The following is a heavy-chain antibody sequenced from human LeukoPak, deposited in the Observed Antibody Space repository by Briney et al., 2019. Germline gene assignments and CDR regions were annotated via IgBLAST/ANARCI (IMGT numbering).Heavy chain of an antibody. CDR3: AKTGSSWPGGKNYYYYMDV. V-gene: IGHV6-1*01. J-gene: IGHJ6*03. Sequence: SQTLSLTCAISGDSVSSNSAAWNWIRQSPSRGLEWLGRTYYRSKWYNDYAVSVKSRITINPDTSKNQFSLQLNSVTPEDTAVYYCAKTGSSWPGGKNYYYYMDVWGKGTTVTVSS. CDR1: GDSVSSNSAA. CDR2: TYYRSKWYN. D-gene: IGHD6-13*01.